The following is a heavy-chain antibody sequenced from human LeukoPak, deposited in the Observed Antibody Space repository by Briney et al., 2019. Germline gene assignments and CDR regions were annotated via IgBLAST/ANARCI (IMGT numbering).Heavy chain of an antibody. CDR3: VKYYDSGKRWSDS. V-gene: IGHV3-23*01. J-gene: IGHJ5*01. D-gene: IGHD3-10*01. CDR2: ISTNGAGT. CDR1: GFTFSSYP. Sequence: GGSLRLSCAASGFTFSSYPMTWVRQAPGKGLEWVSSISTNGAGTYYPDSVKGRFSISRDSYKNTLYLQMNSLRDEDTAVYYCVKYYDSGKRWSDSWGQGTLVTVSS.